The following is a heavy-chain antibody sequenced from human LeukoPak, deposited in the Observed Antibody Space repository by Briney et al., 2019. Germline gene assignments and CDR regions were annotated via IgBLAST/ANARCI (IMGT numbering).Heavy chain of an antibody. CDR1: GGSINSSSYY. CDR2: IYYSGST. J-gene: IGHJ4*02. CDR3: ASLPATMVRGVPFDY. D-gene: IGHD3-10*01. V-gene: IGHV4-39*01. Sequence: SSETLSLTCTVSGGSINSSSYYWGWIRQPLGKGLEWIGSIYYSGSTYYNPSLKSRVTISVDTSKNQFSLKLSSVTAADTAVYYCASLPATMVRGVPFDYWGQGTLVTVSS.